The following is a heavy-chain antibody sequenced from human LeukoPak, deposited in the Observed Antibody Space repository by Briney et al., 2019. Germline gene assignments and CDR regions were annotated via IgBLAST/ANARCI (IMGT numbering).Heavy chain of an antibody. CDR3: ARRGYDFWSGKSTGAFDI. V-gene: IGHV4-34*01. CDR1: GGTFSGYY. Sequence: PSETLSLTCAVYGGTFSGYYWSWIRQPPGKGLEWIGEINHSGSTNYNPSLKSRVTISVDTSKNQFSLKLSSVTAADTAVYYCARRGYDFWSGKSTGAFDIWGQGTMVTVSS. D-gene: IGHD3-3*01. J-gene: IGHJ3*02. CDR2: INHSGST.